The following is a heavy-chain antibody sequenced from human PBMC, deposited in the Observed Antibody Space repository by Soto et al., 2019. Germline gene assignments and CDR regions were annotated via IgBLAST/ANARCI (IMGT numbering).Heavy chain of an antibody. D-gene: IGHD3-10*01. CDR1: GGSISSYY. V-gene: IGHV4-59*01. J-gene: IGHJ4*02. Sequence: SETLSLTCTVSGGSISSYYWSWIRQPPGKGLEWIGYIYYSGSTNYNPSLKSRVTISVDTSKNQFSLKLSSVTAADTAVCYCARGVPMVRGVIIWGQGSLVTVSS. CDR3: ARGVPMVRGVII. CDR2: IYYSGST.